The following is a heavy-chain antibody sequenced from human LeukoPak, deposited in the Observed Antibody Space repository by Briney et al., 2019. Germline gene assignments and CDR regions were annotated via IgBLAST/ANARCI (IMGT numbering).Heavy chain of an antibody. D-gene: IGHD2-2*02. CDR3: ARVMGLYCSSTSCYNAFDI. CDR2: IYHSGST. Sequence: SETLSLTCAVSGVSISSGGYSWSWIRQPPGKGLEWIGYIYHSGSTYYNPSLKSRVTISVDRSKNQFSLKLSSVTAADTAVYYCARVMGLYCSSTSCYNAFDIWGQGTMVTVSS. V-gene: IGHV4-30-2*01. J-gene: IGHJ3*02. CDR1: GVSISSGGYS.